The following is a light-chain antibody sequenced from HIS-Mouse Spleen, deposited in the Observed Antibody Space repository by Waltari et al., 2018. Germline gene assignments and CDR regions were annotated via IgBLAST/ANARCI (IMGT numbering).Light chain of an antibody. Sequence: QSALTQPRSVSGSPGQSVTISCTGTSSDVGGYNYVHCYHQPPVQAPKLMIYDVSKRPSGVPVRFSGSKSGNTASLTISGLQAEDEADYYCCSYAGSYTYVFGTGTKVTVL. CDR3: CSYAGSYTYV. J-gene: IGLJ1*01. CDR1: SSDVGGYNY. V-gene: IGLV2-11*01. CDR2: DVS.